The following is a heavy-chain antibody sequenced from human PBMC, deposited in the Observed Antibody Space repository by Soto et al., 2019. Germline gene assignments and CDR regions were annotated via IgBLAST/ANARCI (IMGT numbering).Heavy chain of an antibody. CDR2: IYYSTNT. D-gene: IGHD2-21*02. CDR3: ARDLWGYCGTDCYPLDV. J-gene: IGHJ6*02. Sequence: SETLSLTCTVSGGPISSGGYYWSWIRQPPGKGLEWIGYIYYSTNTFYNPSLKSRLHISVDTSKNQFSLKLSSVTAADTAVYYCARDLWGYCGTDCYPLDVWGQGTTVT. CDR1: GGPISSGGYY. V-gene: IGHV4-30-4*01.